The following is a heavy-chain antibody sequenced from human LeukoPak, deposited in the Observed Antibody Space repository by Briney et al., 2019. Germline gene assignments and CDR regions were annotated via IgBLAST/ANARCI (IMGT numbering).Heavy chain of an antibody. V-gene: IGHV1-69*06. CDR3: AREDHCSGGSCYSEGGY. CDR2: IIPIFGTA. D-gene: IGHD2-15*01. Sequence: ASVKVSCKASGGTFSSYAISWVRQAPGQGLEWMGGIIPIFGTANYAQKFQGRVTITADKSTSTAYMELSSLRSEVTAVYYCAREDHCSGGSCYSEGGYWGQGTLVTVSS. CDR1: GGTFSSYA. J-gene: IGHJ4*02.